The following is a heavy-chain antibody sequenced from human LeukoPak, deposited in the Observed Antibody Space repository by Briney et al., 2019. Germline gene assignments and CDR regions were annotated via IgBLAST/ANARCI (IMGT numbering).Heavy chain of an antibody. Sequence: PSETLSLTCAVYGGSFSGYYWSWIRQPPGKGLEWIGEINHSGSTNYNPSLKSRVTISVDTSKNQFSLKLSSVTAADTAVYYCARGRSSVQRNIRQSYYDFWSGYERDFDYWGQGTLVTVSS. CDR2: INHSGST. J-gene: IGHJ4*02. CDR3: ARGRSSVQRNIRQSYYDFWSGYERDFDY. V-gene: IGHV4-34*01. D-gene: IGHD3-3*01. CDR1: GGSFSGYY.